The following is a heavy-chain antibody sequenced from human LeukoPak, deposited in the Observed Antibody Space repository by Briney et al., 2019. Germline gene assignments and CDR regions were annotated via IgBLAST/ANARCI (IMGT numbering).Heavy chain of an antibody. V-gene: IGHV1-18*04. Sequence: GGSLRLSCASSGFPFSDYAMHWVRQAPGQGLEWMGWISGYNGNTKYAQKLQGRVTMTTDTSTSTAYMELRSLRSDDTAVYYCARGSPKSLPVDYWGQGTLVTVSS. CDR3: ARGSPKSLPVDY. CDR2: ISGYNGNT. CDR1: GFPFSDYA. J-gene: IGHJ4*02.